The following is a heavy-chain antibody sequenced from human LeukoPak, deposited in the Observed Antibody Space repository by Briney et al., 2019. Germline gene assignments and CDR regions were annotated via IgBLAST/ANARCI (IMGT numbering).Heavy chain of an antibody. D-gene: IGHD1-26*01. CDR1: GITVSSSY. J-gene: IGHJ3*02. CDR3: GKNRYSGSLSPFDI. V-gene: IGHV3-53*01. CDR2: IYSAGGT. Sequence: GGSLRLSCAASGITVSSSYMSWVRQAPGKGLEWVSVIYSAGGTYYADSVKGRFTISRDSSKDTIYLQMNSLRVEDTAVYYCGKNRYSGSLSPFDIWGQGTMVTVSS.